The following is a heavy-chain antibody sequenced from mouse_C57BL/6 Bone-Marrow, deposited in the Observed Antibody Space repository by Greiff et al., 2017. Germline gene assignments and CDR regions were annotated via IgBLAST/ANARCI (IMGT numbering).Heavy chain of an antibody. V-gene: IGHV1-81*01. J-gene: IGHJ3*01. CDR1: GYTFTSSG. CDR2: IYPRSGNT. CDR3: AREGSTPWFAY. Sequence: QVQLQQSGAELARPGASVKLSCKASGYTFTSSGISWVKQRTGQGLEWIGAIYPRSGNTYYNAKFKGKATLTADKSSSTAYMELRSLTSEDSAVYFCAREGSTPWFAYWGQGTLVTVSA. D-gene: IGHD5-1*01.